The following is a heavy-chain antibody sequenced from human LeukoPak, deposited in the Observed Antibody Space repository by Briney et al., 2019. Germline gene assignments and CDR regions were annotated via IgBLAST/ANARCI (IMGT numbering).Heavy chain of an antibody. CDR1: GFTFSSYA. CDR2: ISGSGGST. J-gene: IGHJ4*02. V-gene: IGHV3-23*01. CDR3: AKDRNWNDGGYFDY. D-gene: IGHD1-20*01. Sequence: GGSLRLSCAASGFTFSSYAMSWVRQAPGKGLEWVSVISGSGGSTYYADSVKGRFTISRDNSKNTLYMQMNSLRAEDTAVYYCAKDRNWNDGGYFDYWGRGTLVTVSS.